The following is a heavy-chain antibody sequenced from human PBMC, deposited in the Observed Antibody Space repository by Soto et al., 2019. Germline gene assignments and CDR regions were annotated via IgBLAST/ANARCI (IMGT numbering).Heavy chain of an antibody. V-gene: IGHV1-18*01. D-gene: IGHD4-17*01. Sequence: ASVKVSCKASGYTFTSYGISWVRQAPGQGLEWMGWISAYNGNTNYAQKLQGRVTMSTDTSTSTAYMELRSLRSDDTAVYYCARDSPDYGDSPNWFDPWGQGTLVTVSS. CDR3: ARDSPDYGDSPNWFDP. CDR1: GYTFTSYG. J-gene: IGHJ5*02. CDR2: ISAYNGNT.